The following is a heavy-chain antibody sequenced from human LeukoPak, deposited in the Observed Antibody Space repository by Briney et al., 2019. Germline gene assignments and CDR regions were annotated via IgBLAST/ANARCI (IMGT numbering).Heavy chain of an antibody. V-gene: IGHV3-15*01. D-gene: IGHD1-26*01. CDR3: TTWDYVDY. CDR1: RFTFSNAW. Sequence: GGSLRLSCVGSRFTFSNAWMSWVRQAPGKGLEWVGRIKSNVNGGTRDYAPPVKGRFVISRDDSKDTLYLHMSSLKIEDTAVYYCTTWDYVDYWGQGTVVTVSS. CDR2: IKSNVNGGTR. J-gene: IGHJ4*02.